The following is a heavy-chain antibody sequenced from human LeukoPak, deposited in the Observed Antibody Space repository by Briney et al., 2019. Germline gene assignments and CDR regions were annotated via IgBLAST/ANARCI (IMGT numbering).Heavy chain of an antibody. Sequence: KPSETPSLTCTVSGGSISSYYWSWIRQPPGKGLEWIGYIYYSGSTNYNPSLKSRVTISVDTSKNQFSLKLSSVTAADTAVYYCARDRTSSWGYNWFDPWGQGTLVAVSS. CDR1: GGSISSYY. CDR2: IYYSGST. D-gene: IGHD6-6*01. J-gene: IGHJ5*02. V-gene: IGHV4-59*01. CDR3: ARDRTSSWGYNWFDP.